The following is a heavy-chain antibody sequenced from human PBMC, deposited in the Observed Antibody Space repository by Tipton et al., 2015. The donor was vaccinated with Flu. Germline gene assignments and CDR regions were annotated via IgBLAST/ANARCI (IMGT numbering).Heavy chain of an antibody. CDR3: ARHTGDSVRGVIDY. CDR2: IYHSGTT. J-gene: IGHJ4*02. V-gene: IGHV4-38-2*01. D-gene: IGHD3-10*02. CDR1: GYSIRSAYY. Sequence: TLSLTCSVSGYSIRSAYYWGWVRRPPGKGLEWIGTIYHSGTTCCNPSLKSRLTISVDTSKNQFSLRLSSVTAADTAVYYCARHTGDSVRGVIDYWGQGTLVTVSS.